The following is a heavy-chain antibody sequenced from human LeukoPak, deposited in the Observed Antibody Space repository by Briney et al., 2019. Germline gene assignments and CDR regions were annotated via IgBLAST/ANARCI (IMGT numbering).Heavy chain of an antibody. D-gene: IGHD6-19*01. CDR2: INPYSCGT. CDR1: GYTFSDYY. J-gene: IGHJ4*02. Sequence: RASVKVSCKASGYTFSDYYMHWVRQAPGQGLEGMGWINPYSCGTNYAEKFQGRDTMTRDTSMTTAYMELSSLRSDDTAMYYCATLRRSGWYIGDWGQGTLVTVSS. V-gene: IGHV1-2*02. CDR3: ATLRRSGWYIGD.